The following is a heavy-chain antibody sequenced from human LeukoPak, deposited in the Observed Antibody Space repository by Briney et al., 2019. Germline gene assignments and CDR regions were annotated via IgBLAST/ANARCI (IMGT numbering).Heavy chain of an antibody. D-gene: IGHD5-18*01. CDR2: IYHSGST. CDR3: ARGVRGSYGQGGLFDY. J-gene: IGHJ4*02. Sequence: SETLSLTCAVSGGSISSGGYSWSWIRQPPGKGLERIGYIYHSGSTYYNPSLKSRVTISVDRSKNQFSLKLSSVTAADTAVYYCARGVRGSYGQGGLFDYWGQGTLVTVSS. CDR1: GGSISSGGYS. V-gene: IGHV4-30-2*01.